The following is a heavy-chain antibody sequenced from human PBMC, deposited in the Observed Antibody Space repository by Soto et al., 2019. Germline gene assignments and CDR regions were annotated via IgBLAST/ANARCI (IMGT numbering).Heavy chain of an antibody. J-gene: IGHJ4*02. Sequence: SETLSLTCTVSGGSITNTDHLWAWVRQSPGKGLEWIGYISYSGGIFYSPSLQSRVTISLDTSKSQFSLDLRSVTAADTAVYFCATEHTTRVSSFYWGQGNLVTVSS. D-gene: IGHD1-1*01. V-gene: IGHV4-30-4*02. CDR3: ATEHTTRVSSFY. CDR1: GGSITNTDHL. CDR2: ISYSGGI.